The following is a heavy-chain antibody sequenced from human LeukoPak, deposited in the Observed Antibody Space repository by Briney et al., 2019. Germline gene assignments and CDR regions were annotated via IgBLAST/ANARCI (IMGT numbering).Heavy chain of an antibody. V-gene: IGHV4-59*01. CDR2: IYYSGST. D-gene: IGHD3-10*01. CDR1: GGSLSSYY. J-gene: IGHJ3*02. CDR3: ARDYGRHGEAFDI. Sequence: SETLSLTCTVSGGSLSSYYWSWIRQPPGKGLEWIGYIYYSGSTNYNPSLKSRVTISVDTSKNQFSLKLSSVTAADTAVYYCARDYGRHGEAFDIWGQGTMVTVSS.